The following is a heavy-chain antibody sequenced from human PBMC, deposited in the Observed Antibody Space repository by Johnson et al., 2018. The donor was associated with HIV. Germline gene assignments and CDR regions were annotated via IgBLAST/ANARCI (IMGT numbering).Heavy chain of an antibody. D-gene: IGHD3-9*01. Sequence: VQLVESGGGVERPGGSLRLSCVASGFTFDDYGMSWVRQVPGKGLEGVSGINWNGGSIGYADSVKGRFTISRDNAKKSLYLQMNSLRGEDTALYYCVTDFVTGFDFHSPGNAFNLWGQGTLVSVSS. V-gene: IGHV3-20*04. J-gene: IGHJ3*01. CDR2: INWNGGSI. CDR3: VTDFVTGFDFHSPGNAFNL. CDR1: GFTFDDYG.